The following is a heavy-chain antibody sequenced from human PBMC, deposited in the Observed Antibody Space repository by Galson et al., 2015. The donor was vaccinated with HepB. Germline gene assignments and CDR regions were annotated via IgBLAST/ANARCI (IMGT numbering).Heavy chain of an antibody. V-gene: IGHV1-2*06. CDR2: IDPNSGGT. J-gene: IGHJ4*02. CDR1: GYTFTHYY. CDR3: ARGTGATED. D-gene: IGHD1-26*01. Sequence: SVKVSCKASGYTFTHYYIYWVRQASGQGLEWMGRIDPNSGGTNYAQTFQARVTMARDTSITTAYMELSGLSSGDTAVYYCARGTGATEDWGQGTLVTVSS.